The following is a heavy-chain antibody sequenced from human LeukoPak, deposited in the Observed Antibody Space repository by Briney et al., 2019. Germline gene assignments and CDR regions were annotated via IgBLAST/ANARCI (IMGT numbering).Heavy chain of an antibody. J-gene: IGHJ6*02. D-gene: IGHD3-9*01. V-gene: IGHV4-39*07. CDR3: ARGRGFDWQPAKHTSYGMDV. Sequence: SETLSLTCTVSTGSISSGSYYWGWIRQPPGKGLEWIGSIYYSGSTYYNPSLKSRVTISVDTSKNQFSLKLSSVTAADTAVYYCARGRGFDWQPAKHTSYGMDVWGQGTTVTVSS. CDR2: IYYSGST. CDR1: TGSISSGSYY.